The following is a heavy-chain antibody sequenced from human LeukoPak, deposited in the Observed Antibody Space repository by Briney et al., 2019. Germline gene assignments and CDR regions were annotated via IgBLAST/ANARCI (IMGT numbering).Heavy chain of an antibody. CDR3: ARGGRDGYNYRGDFDY. J-gene: IGHJ4*02. V-gene: IGHV4-61*02. CDR1: GGSISSGNYF. D-gene: IGHD5-24*01. Sequence: SETLSLTCTVSGGSISSGNYFWNWLRQAAGTGLEWIGRIYTSGSTNYNPSLKSRVTISVDTSKNQFSLKLSSVTAADTAVYYCARGGRDGYNYRGDFDYWGQGTLVTVSS. CDR2: IYTSGST.